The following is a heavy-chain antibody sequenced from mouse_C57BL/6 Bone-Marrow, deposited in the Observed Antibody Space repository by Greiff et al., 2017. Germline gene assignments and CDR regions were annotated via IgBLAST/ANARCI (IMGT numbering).Heavy chain of an antibody. Sequence: EVQLQQSGAELVRPGASVKLSCTASGFNIKDDYMHWVKQRPEQGLEWIGWIDPENGDTEYASKFQGKATITADTSSNTAYLQLSSLTSEDTAVYYCTLWVYYAMDYWGQGTSVTVSS. CDR1: GFNIKDDY. J-gene: IGHJ4*01. CDR3: TLWVYYAMDY. CDR2: IDPENGDT. V-gene: IGHV14-4*01. D-gene: IGHD4-1*01.